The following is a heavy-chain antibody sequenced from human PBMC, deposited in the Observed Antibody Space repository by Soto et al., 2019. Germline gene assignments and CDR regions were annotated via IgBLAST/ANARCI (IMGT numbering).Heavy chain of an antibody. CDR1: GGSISSYY. CDR3: AKFYCSATSCSAFDS. J-gene: IGHJ4*02. V-gene: IGHV4-59*01. D-gene: IGHD2-2*01. Sequence: SETLSITCTVSGGSISSYYWSWIRQPPGRGLEWIGYIYYSGSTNYNPSLKSRVTISVDTSKNQFSLKLNSVTAADTAVYYCAKFYCSATSCSAFDSWGRGTLVTVSS. CDR2: IYYSGST.